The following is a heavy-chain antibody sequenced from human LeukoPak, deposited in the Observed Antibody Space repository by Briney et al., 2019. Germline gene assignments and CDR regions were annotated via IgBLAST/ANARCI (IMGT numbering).Heavy chain of an antibody. CDR2: ISGSGGST. D-gene: IGHD2-8*01. V-gene: IGHV3-23*01. J-gene: IGHJ5*02. CDR3: AKYVRVYAIRNWFDP. Sequence: GGSLRLSCAASGFTFSSYAMSWVRQAPGKGLEWVSAISGSGGSTYYADSVKGRFTISRDSSKNTLYLQMNSLRAEDTAVYYCAKYVRVYAIRNWFDPWGQGTLVTVSS. CDR1: GFTFSSYA.